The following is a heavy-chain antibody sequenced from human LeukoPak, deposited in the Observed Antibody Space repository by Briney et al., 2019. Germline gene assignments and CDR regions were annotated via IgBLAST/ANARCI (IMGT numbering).Heavy chain of an antibody. CDR1: GFTFSSYD. CDR2: ISGSGGST. CDR3: AKGRGTYGGYPYYFDY. D-gene: IGHD4-23*01. J-gene: IGHJ4*02. V-gene: IGHV3-23*01. Sequence: GGSLRLSCAASGFTFSSYDMRWVRQAPGKGLEWVSGISGSGGSTYYADSLKGRFTISRDNSKNTLDLQMSSLRAEDTAVYYCAKGRGTYGGYPYYFDYWGQGTLVSVSS.